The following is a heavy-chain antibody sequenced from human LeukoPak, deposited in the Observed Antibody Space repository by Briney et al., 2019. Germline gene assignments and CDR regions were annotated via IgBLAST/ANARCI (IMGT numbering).Heavy chain of an antibody. J-gene: IGHJ4*02. Sequence: PGGSLGLSCAASGFTFSTYWMSWVRQAPGKGLEWVANIKQDGSEKYYVDSVKGRFTISRDNAKNSLYLQMNSLRAEDTAVYYCAIDYGPLMWGQGNLVTVSS. CDR3: AIDYGPLM. CDR1: GFTFSTYW. CDR2: IKQDGSEK. D-gene: IGHD2-8*01. V-gene: IGHV3-7*05.